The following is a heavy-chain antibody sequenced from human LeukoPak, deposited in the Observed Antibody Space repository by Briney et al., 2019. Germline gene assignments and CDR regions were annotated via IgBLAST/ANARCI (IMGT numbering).Heavy chain of an antibody. CDR3: AKEYSYDSGGDAFDV. CDR1: GFTFSSYA. J-gene: IGHJ3*01. D-gene: IGHD3-22*01. V-gene: IGHV3-30*04. CDR2: ISYDGSNK. Sequence: GGSLRLSCAASGFTFSSYAMHWVRQAPGKGLEWVAVISYDGSNKYYADSVKGRFTISRDNSKNTLYLQMNSLRAEDTAVYYCAKEYSYDSGGDAFDVWGQGTLVTVSS.